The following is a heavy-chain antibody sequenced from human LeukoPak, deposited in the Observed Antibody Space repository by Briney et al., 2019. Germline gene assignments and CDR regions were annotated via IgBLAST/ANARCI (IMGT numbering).Heavy chain of an antibody. CDR3: TTVYYDSSGRCGY. J-gene: IGHJ4*02. Sequence: GGSLRLSCAASGFTFSNAWMSWVRQAPGKGLEWVGRIKSKTDGGTTDYAAPVKGRFTIARDDSKNTLYLQMNSLKNEDTAVYYCTTVYYDSSGRCGYWGQGTLVTVSS. CDR1: GFTFSNAW. CDR2: IKSKTDGGTT. D-gene: IGHD3-22*01. V-gene: IGHV3-15*01.